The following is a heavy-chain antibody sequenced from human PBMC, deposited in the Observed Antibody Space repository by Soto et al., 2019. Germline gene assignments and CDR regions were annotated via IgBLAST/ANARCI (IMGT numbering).Heavy chain of an antibody. CDR2: ISDSGANT. J-gene: IGHJ6*02. D-gene: IGHD2-2*01. CDR1: GFTFSSYG. Sequence: QSGGSLRLSCAASGFTFSSYGMNWVRQAPGRGLEWVSDISDSGANTYYANSVKGRFTISRDNSKNTLYLQMNSLRAEDTAVYYCAKALVPAAEHYYYYGMDVWGQGTTVTVSS. V-gene: IGHV3-23*01. CDR3: AKALVPAAEHYYYYGMDV.